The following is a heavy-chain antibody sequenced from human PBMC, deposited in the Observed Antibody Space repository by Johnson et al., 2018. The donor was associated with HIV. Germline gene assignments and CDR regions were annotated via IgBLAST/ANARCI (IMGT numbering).Heavy chain of an antibody. V-gene: IGHV3-66*02. Sequence: VQLVESGGGLVQPGGSLRLSCAASGFTVSSNYMSWVRQAPGKGLESVSVVYSGGTTHYADSVKGRSTISRDHSKNTLYLQMNSLRAEDTAVYYCAREGGDGYSPSAFDIWGQGTMVTVSS. D-gene: IGHD5-24*01. CDR2: VYSGGTT. J-gene: IGHJ3*02. CDR1: GFTVSSNY. CDR3: AREGGDGYSPSAFDI.